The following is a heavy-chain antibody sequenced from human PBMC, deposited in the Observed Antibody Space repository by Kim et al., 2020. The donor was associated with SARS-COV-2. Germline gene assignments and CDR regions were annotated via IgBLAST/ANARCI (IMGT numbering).Heavy chain of an antibody. J-gene: IGHJ3*02. D-gene: IGHD3-9*01. V-gene: IGHV2-70*01. Sequence: STPLKTRLTISKDTSKNQVVLTMTNMDPVDTATYYCARIRGSSTGDAFDIWGQGTMVTVSS. CDR3: ARIRGSSTGDAFDI.